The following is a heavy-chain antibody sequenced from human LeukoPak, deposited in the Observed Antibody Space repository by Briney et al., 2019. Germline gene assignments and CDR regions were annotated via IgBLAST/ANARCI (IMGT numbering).Heavy chain of an antibody. J-gene: IGHJ4*02. CDR2: ISPDGSKI. CDR1: GLTLSKYW. CDR3: MRDYQGN. V-gene: IGHV3-7*01. D-gene: IGHD2-2*01. Sequence: PGGSLRLSCEVSGLTLSKYWMSWGRQAPGKGLECVANISPDGSKIYYVDSVRGRFTSSRDNAKNSLFLQMNSLRAEDTGVYYCMRDYQGNWGQGTPATVSS.